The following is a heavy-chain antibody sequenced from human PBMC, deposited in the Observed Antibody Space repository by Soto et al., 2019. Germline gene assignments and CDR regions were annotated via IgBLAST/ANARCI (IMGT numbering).Heavy chain of an antibody. CDR2: MNPNSGNT. D-gene: IGHD6-13*01. Sequence: QVQLVQSGAEVKKPGASVKVSCKASGYTFTSYDINWVRQATGQGLEWMGWMNPNSGNTGYAQKFQGRVTMTRNTXXSKAYMELSSLRSEDTAVYYCARVLAAAGTGWFDPWGQGTLVTVSS. CDR1: GYTFTSYD. J-gene: IGHJ5*02. V-gene: IGHV1-8*01. CDR3: ARVLAAAGTGWFDP.